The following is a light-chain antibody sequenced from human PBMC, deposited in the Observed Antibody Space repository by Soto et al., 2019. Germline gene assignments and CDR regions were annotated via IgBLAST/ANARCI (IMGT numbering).Light chain of an antibody. CDR1: NSNIANNF. V-gene: IGLV1-51*01. J-gene: IGLJ1*01. CDR2: DNN. Sequence: QSVLTQPPSVSAAPGQNVTISCSGSNSNIANNFICLYQRLPGTAPKLLIYDNNKRPSAIPDRFSASTSATSATLGITGLQTGDEADYYCGTWSGNLDVFGSGTKLTVL. CDR3: GTWSGNLDV.